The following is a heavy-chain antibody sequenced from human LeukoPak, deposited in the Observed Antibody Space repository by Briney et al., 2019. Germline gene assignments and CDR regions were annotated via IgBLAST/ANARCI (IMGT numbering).Heavy chain of an antibody. CDR3: AKGGKWDVTSFDY. V-gene: IGHV3-23*01. J-gene: IGHJ4*02. CDR2: ISGSGDNT. CDR1: GFTFSSYA. D-gene: IGHD1-26*01. Sequence: GGSLRLSCAASGFTFSSYAMSWVRQAPGKGLEWVSGISGSGDNTYYADSVKGRFTISRDNSKNTLYLQVNSLRAEDTAVYYCAKGGKWDVTSFDYWGQGTLVTVSS.